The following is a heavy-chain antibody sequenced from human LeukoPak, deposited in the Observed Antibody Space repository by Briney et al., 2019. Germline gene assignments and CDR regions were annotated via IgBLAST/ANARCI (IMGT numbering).Heavy chain of an antibody. D-gene: IGHD3-22*01. J-gene: IGHJ4*02. CDR1: GFTLTELS. Sequence: GASVKVSCKVSGFTLTELSMHWVRQAPGKGLEWMGGFDPEDGETIYAQKFQGRVTMTEDTSTDTAYMELSSLRSEDTAVYYCATPAPNTYYYDRSGYYYFDYWGQGTLVTVSS. CDR3: ATPAPNTYYYDRSGYYYFDY. V-gene: IGHV1-24*01. CDR2: FDPEDGET.